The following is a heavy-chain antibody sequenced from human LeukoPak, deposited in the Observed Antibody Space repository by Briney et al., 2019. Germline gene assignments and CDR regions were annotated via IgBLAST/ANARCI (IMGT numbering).Heavy chain of an antibody. CDR1: GGSISSGDYY. CDR2: IYYSGST. Sequence: PSETLSLTCTVSGGSISSGDYYWSWIRQPPGKGLEWIGYIYYSGSTYYNPSLKSRVTISVDTSKNQFSLKLSSVTAVDTAVYYCARSPGRYCSSASCPNGFDPGGKGPLVT. CDR3: ARSPGRYCSSASCPNGFDP. D-gene: IGHD2-2*01. V-gene: IGHV4-30-4*01. J-gene: IGHJ5*02.